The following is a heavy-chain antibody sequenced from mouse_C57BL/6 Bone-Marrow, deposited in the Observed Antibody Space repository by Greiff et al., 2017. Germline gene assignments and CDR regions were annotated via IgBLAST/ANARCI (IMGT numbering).Heavy chain of an antibody. CDR1: GYAFTNYL. CDR2: INPGSGGT. CDR3: ANDYGYAMDY. Sequence: VQLQQSGAELVRPGTSVKVSCKASGYAFTNYLIEWVNQRPGQGLEWIGVINPGSGGTNYNEKFKGKATLTADKSSSTAYMQLSSLTSEDSAVYFCANDYGYAMDYWGQGTSVTVSS. V-gene: IGHV1-54*01. J-gene: IGHJ4*01. D-gene: IGHD2-4*01.